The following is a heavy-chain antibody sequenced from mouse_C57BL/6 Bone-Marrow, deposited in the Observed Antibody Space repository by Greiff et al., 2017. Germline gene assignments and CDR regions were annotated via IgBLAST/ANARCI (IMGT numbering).Heavy chain of an antibody. V-gene: IGHV3-6*01. CDR1: GYSITSGYY. Sequence: EVKLMESGPGLVKPSQSLSLTCSVTGYSITSGYYWNWIRQFPGNKLEWMGYISYDGSNNYNPSLKNRISITRDTSKNQFFLKLNSVTTEDTATYYCARELGQDYWGQGTTLTVSS. J-gene: IGHJ2*01. CDR2: ISYDGSN. CDR3: ARELGQDY. D-gene: IGHD4-1*01.